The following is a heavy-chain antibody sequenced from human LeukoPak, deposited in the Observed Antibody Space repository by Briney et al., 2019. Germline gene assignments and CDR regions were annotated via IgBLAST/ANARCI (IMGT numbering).Heavy chain of an antibody. D-gene: IGHD1-26*01. J-gene: IGHJ4*02. Sequence: IGTMYHSGSTYYNPSLKSRVTISVDTSKNQFSLRLSSVTAADTAVYYCATTTIRLGFWGQGTLVTVSS. CDR2: MYHSGST. CDR3: ATTTIRLGF. V-gene: IGHV4-38-2*01.